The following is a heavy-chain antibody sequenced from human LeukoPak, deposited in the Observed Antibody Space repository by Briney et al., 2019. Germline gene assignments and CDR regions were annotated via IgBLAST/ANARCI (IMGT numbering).Heavy chain of an antibody. CDR1: GFTFSSYG. V-gene: IGHV3-33*01. D-gene: IGHD6-19*01. CDR3: AREGASSGPGYYYYGMDV. Sequence: PGGSLRLSCAASGFTFSSYGMHWVCQAPGKGLEWVAVIWYDGSNKYYADSVKGRFTISRDNSKNTLYLQMNSLRAEDTAVYYCAREGASSGPGYYYYGMDVWGQGTTVTVSS. CDR2: IWYDGSNK. J-gene: IGHJ6*02.